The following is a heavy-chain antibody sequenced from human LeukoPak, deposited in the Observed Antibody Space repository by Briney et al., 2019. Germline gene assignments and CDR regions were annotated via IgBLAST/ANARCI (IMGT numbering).Heavy chain of an antibody. CDR2: IKQDGSET. CDR1: GLTFSSYW. D-gene: IGHD5-18*01. Sequence: GGSLRLSCAASGLTFSSYWMSWVRQAPGKGREWVANIKQDGSETYYLGSVKGRFTISRDNAKSSLYLQMNSLRAEDTAVYYCASHHAYRYDYWGQGALVTVSS. V-gene: IGHV3-7*01. CDR3: ASHHAYRYDY. J-gene: IGHJ4*02.